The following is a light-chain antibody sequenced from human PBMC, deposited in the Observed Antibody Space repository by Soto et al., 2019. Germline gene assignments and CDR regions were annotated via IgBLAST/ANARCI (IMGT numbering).Light chain of an antibody. CDR1: QSVSSN. V-gene: IGKV3-15*01. Sequence: EIVMTQSPATLSVSPGERATLYCRASQSVSSNLAWYQQKPGQAPRLLIYGASTRATGIPARFSGSGSGTEFTFTISSLQSEDFAVYYCQQYNNWPLTFGQGTKV. J-gene: IGKJ1*01. CDR3: QQYNNWPLT. CDR2: GAS.